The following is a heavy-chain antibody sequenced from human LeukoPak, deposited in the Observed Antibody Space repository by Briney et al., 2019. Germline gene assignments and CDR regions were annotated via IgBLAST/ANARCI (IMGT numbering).Heavy chain of an antibody. D-gene: IGHD4-23*01. V-gene: IGHV4-59*01. J-gene: IGHJ5*02. CDR3: TRGRTGNFGP. CDR2: IYESGST. Sequence: SETLSPTCTVSGGSISSYYWSWIRQPPGKRLEWIGNIYESGSTTYNPSLNSRVTMSVDTSKNQLSLKLSSVTAADTAVYYRTRGRTGNFGPWGQGTLVTVSS. CDR1: GGSISSYY.